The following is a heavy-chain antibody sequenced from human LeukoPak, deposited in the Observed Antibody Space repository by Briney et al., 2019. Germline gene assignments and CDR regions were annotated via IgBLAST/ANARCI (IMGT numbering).Heavy chain of an antibody. J-gene: IGHJ6*03. CDR1: GFTFSSYA. V-gene: IGHV3-30*09. CDR3: ARDQRDSSGWYGSDYYYYYYMDV. Sequence: GGSLRLSCAASGFTFSSYAMHWVRQAPGKGLEWVAVISYDGSNKYYADSVKGRFAISRDNSKNTLYLQMNSLRAEDTAVYYCARDQRDSSGWYGSDYYYYYYMDVWGKGTTVTISS. CDR2: ISYDGSNK. D-gene: IGHD6-19*01.